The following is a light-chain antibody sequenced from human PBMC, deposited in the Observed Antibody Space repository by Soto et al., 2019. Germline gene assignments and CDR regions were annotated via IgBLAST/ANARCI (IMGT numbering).Light chain of an antibody. CDR2: LNSDGSH. J-gene: IGLJ2*01. CDR1: SGHSSYA. Sequence: QPVLTQSPSASASLGASVKLTCTLSSGHSSYAIAWHQQQPEKGPRYLMRLNSDGSHSKGDGIPDRFSGSSSGAERYLTISRLQSEDEADNYCQTWGYGIHVVFGGGTKLTVL. V-gene: IGLV4-69*01. CDR3: QTWGYGIHVV.